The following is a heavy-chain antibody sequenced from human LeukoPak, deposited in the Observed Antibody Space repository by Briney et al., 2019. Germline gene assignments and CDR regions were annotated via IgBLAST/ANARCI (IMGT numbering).Heavy chain of an antibody. CDR1: GSTVRSCA. D-gene: IGHD3-10*01. CDR3: ARIPPYGSASYSYYRMDV. Sequence: SVKVSFNGSGSTVRSCAGSGGRHARGQGLEWMRGIIPIFGTANYAQKFQGRVTITADKSTSTAYMELSSLRSEDTAVYYCARIPPYGSASYSYYRMDVWGKGTTVTVSS. V-gene: IGHV1-69*06. CDR2: IIPIFGTA. J-gene: IGHJ6*04.